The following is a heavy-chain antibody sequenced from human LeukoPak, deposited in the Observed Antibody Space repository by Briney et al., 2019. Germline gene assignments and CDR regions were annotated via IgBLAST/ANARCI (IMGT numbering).Heavy chain of an antibody. J-gene: IGHJ5*02. CDR1: GFTFTSSA. Sequence: ASVKVSCKASGFTFTSSAMQWVRQARGQRLEWIGWIVVGSGNTNYAQKFQGRVTMTRNTSISTAYMELSSLRSEDTAVYYCARSEGYYGSGANWFDPWGQGTLVTVSS. CDR3: ARSEGYYGSGANWFDP. V-gene: IGHV1-58*02. D-gene: IGHD3-10*01. CDR2: IVVGSGNT.